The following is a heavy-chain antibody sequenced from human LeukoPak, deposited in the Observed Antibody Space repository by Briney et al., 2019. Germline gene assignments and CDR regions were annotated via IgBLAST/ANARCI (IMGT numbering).Heavy chain of an antibody. J-gene: IGHJ6*02. D-gene: IGHD3-22*01. Sequence: ASVKVSCKASGGTFSSYAISWVRQAPGQGLEWMGGIIPIFGTANYAQKFQGRVTITADESTSTAYMELSSLRSEDTAVYYCARDSTPYYYDSSGANYYYYGMDVWGQGTTVTVSS. V-gene: IGHV1-69*13. CDR3: ARDSTPYYYDSSGANYYYYGMDV. CDR2: IIPIFGTA. CDR1: GGTFSSYA.